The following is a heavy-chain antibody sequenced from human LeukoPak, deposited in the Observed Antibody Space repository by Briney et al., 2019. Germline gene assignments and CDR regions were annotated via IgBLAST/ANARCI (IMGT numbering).Heavy chain of an antibody. D-gene: IGHD2-2*01. CDR1: GYTFTNYA. CDR2: ISAYNGNT. Sequence: ASVKVSCKASGYTFTNYAISWVRQAPGQGLEWMGWISAYNGNTNYAQKLQGRVTMTTDTSTSTAYMELRSLRSDDTAVYYCARETRKILSSTSPALFDYWGQGTLVTVSS. V-gene: IGHV1-18*01. J-gene: IGHJ4*02. CDR3: ARETRKILSSTSPALFDY.